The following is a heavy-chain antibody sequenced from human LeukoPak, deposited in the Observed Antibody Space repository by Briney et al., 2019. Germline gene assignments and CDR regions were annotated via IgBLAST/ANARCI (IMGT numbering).Heavy chain of an antibody. Sequence: SETLSLTCTVSGDSISGYHWSWVRQSPVKGLEFIGYILYSGSTNYNPSLNSRVTISVDTSKDQFSLRLSSVTAADTAVYYCARAGGWAREDYKADAFDIWGQGTMVTVSS. J-gene: IGHJ3*02. CDR1: GDSISGYH. V-gene: IGHV4-59*08. CDR2: ILYSGST. CDR3: ARAGGWAREDYKADAFDI. D-gene: IGHD6-19*01.